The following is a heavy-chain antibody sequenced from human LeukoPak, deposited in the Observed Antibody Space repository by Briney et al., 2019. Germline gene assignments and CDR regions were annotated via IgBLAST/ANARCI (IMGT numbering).Heavy chain of an antibody. V-gene: IGHV4-31*03. J-gene: IGHJ4*02. Sequence: TLSLTCTVSGGSISSGGYYWSWIRQHPGKGLEWIGYIYYSGSTYYNPTLKSRVTISVDTSKNQFSLKLSSVTAADTAVYYCARDGDSGSSYWGQGTLVTVSS. CDR3: ARDGDSGSSY. D-gene: IGHD1-26*01. CDR1: GGSISSGGYY. CDR2: IYYSGST.